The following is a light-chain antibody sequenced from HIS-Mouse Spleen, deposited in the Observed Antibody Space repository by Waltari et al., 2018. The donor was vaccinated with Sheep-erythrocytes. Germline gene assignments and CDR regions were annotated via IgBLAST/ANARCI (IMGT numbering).Light chain of an antibody. CDR2: EVS. CDR3: SSYTSSSTLYV. J-gene: IGLJ1*01. V-gene: IGLV2-14*01. CDR1: SSDVGGYNY. Sequence: QPALTQPRSVSGSPGQSVTISCTGTSSDVGGYNYVSWYQQHPGKAPKLMIYEVSNRPSGVSNRFSGSKSGNTASLTISGLQAEDEADYYCSSYTSSSTLYVFGTGTKVTVL.